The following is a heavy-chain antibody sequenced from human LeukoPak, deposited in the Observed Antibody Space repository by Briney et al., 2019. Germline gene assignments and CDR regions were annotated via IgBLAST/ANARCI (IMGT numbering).Heavy chain of an antibody. CDR1: GFTFSSYA. CDR2: ISGSGGTT. CDR3: ARVYSSSSDY. Sequence: GGSLRLSCAASGFTFSSYAMSWVRHAPGKGLEWVPVISGSGGTTYYAGSVKGRFTISRDNSKNTLYLQMNSLRAEDTAVYYCARVYSSSSDYWGQGTLVTVSS. J-gene: IGHJ4*02. D-gene: IGHD6-6*01. V-gene: IGHV3-23*01.